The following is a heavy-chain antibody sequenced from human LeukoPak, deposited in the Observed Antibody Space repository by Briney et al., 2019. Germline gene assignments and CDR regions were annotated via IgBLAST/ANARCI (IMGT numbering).Heavy chain of an antibody. CDR3: ARGSGSGIDWFDP. D-gene: IGHD3-10*01. V-gene: IGHV4-59*01. Sequence: PSETLSLTCTVSGGSISSYYWSWIRQPPGKGLEWIGNIYYSGSTNYNPSLKSRVTISVDTSKKQFSLKLSSMTAADTAVYYCARGSGSGIDWFDPWGQGTPVTVSS. CDR1: GGSISSYY. J-gene: IGHJ5*02. CDR2: IYYSGST.